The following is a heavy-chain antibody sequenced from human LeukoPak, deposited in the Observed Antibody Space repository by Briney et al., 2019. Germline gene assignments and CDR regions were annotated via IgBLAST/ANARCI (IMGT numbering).Heavy chain of an antibody. J-gene: IGHJ4*02. CDR2: FDPEDGET. CDR3: ATIDRAVTTPFDY. CDR1: GYTLTELS. D-gene: IGHD4-17*01. V-gene: IGHV1-24*01. Sequence: ASVKVSCKVSGYTLTELSMHWVRQAPGKGLEWMGGFDPEDGETIYAQKFQGRDTMTEDTSTDTAYMELSSLRSEDTAVYYCATIDRAVTTPFDYWGQGTLVTVSS.